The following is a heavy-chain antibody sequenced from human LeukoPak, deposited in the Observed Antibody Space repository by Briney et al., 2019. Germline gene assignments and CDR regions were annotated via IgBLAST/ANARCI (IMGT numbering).Heavy chain of an antibody. J-gene: IGHJ4*02. CDR3: ARDTWEGSGSYWAD. V-gene: IGHV4-4*07. CDR1: GGSITSYY. Sequence: PSETLSLTCSVSGGSITSYYWSWIRRPAGKGLEWIGRIYSSGITNYSPSLKSRVTISVDTSRNQFSLKLTSVTAADTAVYYCARDTWEGSGSYWADWGQGTLVTVSS. D-gene: IGHD3-10*01. CDR2: IYSSGIT.